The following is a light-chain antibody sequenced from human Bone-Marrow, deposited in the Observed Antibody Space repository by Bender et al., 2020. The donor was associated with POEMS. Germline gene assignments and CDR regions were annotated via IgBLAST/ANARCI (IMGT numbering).Light chain of an antibody. CDR2: TND. CDR1: RSNIGSNY. J-gene: IGLJ3*02. V-gene: IGLV1-47*02. CDR3: ATWDDGLTGRV. Sequence: QSVLTQPPSVSGTPGQRVTVSCSGTRSNIGSNYVYWYRQLPGTAPKLLIYTNDQRPSGVPDRFSGSKSGTSASLAISGLRSEDEADYFCATWDDGLTGRVFGGGTKLTVL.